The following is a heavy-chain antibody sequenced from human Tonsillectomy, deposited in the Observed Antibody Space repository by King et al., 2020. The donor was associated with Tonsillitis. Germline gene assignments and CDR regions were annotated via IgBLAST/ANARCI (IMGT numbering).Heavy chain of an antibody. CDR3: ASGTDDAYCGGDCYPYFDY. V-gene: IGHV4-59*01. Sequence: VQLQESGPGLVKPSETLSLTCTVSGGSMSGYYWSWIRQPPGKGLECIGYISYSGSTNYNPSLKSRVTISLDASENRFSLKLRSVTAADTAVYYCASGTDDAYCGGDCYPYFDYWGQGTLVTVSS. CDR2: ISYSGST. CDR1: GGSMSGYY. J-gene: IGHJ4*02. D-gene: IGHD2-21*02.